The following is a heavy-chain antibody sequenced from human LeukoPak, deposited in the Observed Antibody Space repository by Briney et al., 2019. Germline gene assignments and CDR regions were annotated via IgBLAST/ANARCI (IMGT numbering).Heavy chain of an antibody. Sequence: PSETLSLTCTVSGYSISSGYYWGWIRQPPGRGLEWIGYIYYSGSTYYNPSLKSRVTISVDTSKNQFSLKLSSVTAADTAVYYCARALGRYFDYWGQGTLVTVSS. V-gene: IGHV4-38-2*02. D-gene: IGHD6-13*01. CDR1: GYSISSGYY. CDR2: IYYSGST. J-gene: IGHJ4*02. CDR3: ARALGRYFDY.